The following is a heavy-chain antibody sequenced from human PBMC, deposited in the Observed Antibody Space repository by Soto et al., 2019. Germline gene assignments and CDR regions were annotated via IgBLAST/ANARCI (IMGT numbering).Heavy chain of an antibody. CDR3: ASTERSLRYSSSPPGGDAFDI. CDR2: ISYDGSNK. J-gene: IGHJ3*02. D-gene: IGHD6-6*01. CDR1: GFTFSSYA. V-gene: IGHV3-30-3*01. Sequence: GGSLRLSCAASGFTFSSYAMHWVRQAPGKGLEWVAVISYDGSNKYYADSVKGRFTISRDNSKNTLYLQMNSLRAEDTAVYYCASTERSLRYSSSPPGGDAFDIWGQGTMVTVSS.